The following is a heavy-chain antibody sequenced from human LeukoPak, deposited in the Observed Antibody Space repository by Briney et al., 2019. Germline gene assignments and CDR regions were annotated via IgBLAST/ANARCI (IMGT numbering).Heavy chain of an antibody. CDR2: INSDGGST. J-gene: IGHJ4*02. CDR3: AKMQGYFDY. Sequence: GGSLRLSCTASGFTFSSYWMHWVRQAPGKGLVWVSRINSDGGSTSYADSVKGRFTISRDNAKNTLYLQMNSLRAEDTAAYYCAKMQGYFDYWGQGTLVTVSS. D-gene: IGHD5-24*01. V-gene: IGHV3-74*01. CDR1: GFTFSSYW.